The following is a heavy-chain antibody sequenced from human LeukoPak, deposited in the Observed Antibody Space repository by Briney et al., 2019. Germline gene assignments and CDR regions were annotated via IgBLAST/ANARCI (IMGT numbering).Heavy chain of an antibody. CDR1: GGSISSYY. D-gene: IGHD4-11*01. Sequence: PSETLSLTCTVSGGSISSYYWSWIRQPAGKGLEWIGRIYISGSTNYNPSLKSRVTMSVDTSKNQFSLKLSSVTAADTAVYYCASGAMYSKHIDYWGQGTLVTVSS. CDR2: IYISGST. V-gene: IGHV4-4*07. CDR3: ASGAMYSKHIDY. J-gene: IGHJ4*02.